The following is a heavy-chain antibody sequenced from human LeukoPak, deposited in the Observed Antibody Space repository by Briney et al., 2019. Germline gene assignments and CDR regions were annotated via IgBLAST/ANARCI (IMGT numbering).Heavy chain of an antibody. V-gene: IGHV4-39*01. D-gene: IGHD3-10*01. Sequence: SETLSLTCTVSGGSISSSSYSRGWIRQPPGKGLEWIGSLSYTGSTYYNPSLKSRVTISVDTSKSQFSLKLTSVTAADTAVYYCARSYASGSYPFDYWGQGTLVTVSS. CDR1: GGSISSSSYS. CDR3: ARSYASGSYPFDY. J-gene: IGHJ4*02. CDR2: LSYTGST.